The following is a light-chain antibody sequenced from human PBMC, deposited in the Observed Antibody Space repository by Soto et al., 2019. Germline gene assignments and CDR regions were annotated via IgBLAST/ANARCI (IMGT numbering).Light chain of an antibody. J-gene: IGKJ5*01. Sequence: DIHMTQSPSSLSASVGDRVTITCRASQSISTYLNWYQQKPGKAPKLLISAASSLQSGVPSRFSGSGSGTDFTLTISSLQPEDFATYYCQQSYSTPITFGQGTRLEIK. CDR3: QQSYSTPIT. CDR2: AAS. CDR1: QSISTY. V-gene: IGKV1-39*01.